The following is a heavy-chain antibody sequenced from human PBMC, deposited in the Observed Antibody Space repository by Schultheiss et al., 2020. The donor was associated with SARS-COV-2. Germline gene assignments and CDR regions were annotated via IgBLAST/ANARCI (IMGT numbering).Heavy chain of an antibody. V-gene: IGHV3-30*18. Sequence: GGSLRLSCAASGFTFSSYSMNWVRQAPGKGLEWVAVISYDGSNKYYADSVKGRFTISRDNSKNTLYLQMNSLRAEDTAVYYCAKGYSYDAFDIWGQGTMVTVSS. CDR1: GFTFSSYS. J-gene: IGHJ3*02. CDR2: ISYDGSNK. CDR3: AKGYSYDAFDI. D-gene: IGHD5-18*01.